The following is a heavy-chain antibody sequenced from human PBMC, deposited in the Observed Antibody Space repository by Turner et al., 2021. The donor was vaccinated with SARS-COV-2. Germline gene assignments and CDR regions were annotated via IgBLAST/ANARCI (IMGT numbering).Heavy chain of an antibody. CDR3: ARYVRYNWNYGYFDL. Sequence: QVLLQASGPGLVKPSETLSLTCTVSGASISTYYWSWIRQPPGKGLEWIGYIYYSGSTNYNPSLKSRVTISVDTSKNQFSLKLSSVTAADTAVYYCARYVRYNWNYGYFDLWGRGTLVTVSS. J-gene: IGHJ2*01. CDR1: GASISTYY. V-gene: IGHV4-59*08. CDR2: IYYSGST. D-gene: IGHD1-20*01.